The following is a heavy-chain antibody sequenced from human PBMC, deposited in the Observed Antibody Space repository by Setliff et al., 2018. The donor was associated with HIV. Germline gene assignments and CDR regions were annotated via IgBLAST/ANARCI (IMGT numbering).Heavy chain of an antibody. Sequence: SETLSLTCTVSGGSISSGSYYWSWIRQPAGKGLEWIGRIYTSGSTNYNPSLKSRVTISVDTSKNQFSLKLSSVAAADTAVYYCARGGSGSPFDYWGQGTLVNVSS. D-gene: IGHD1-26*01. CDR3: ARGGSGSPFDY. CDR2: IYTSGST. V-gene: IGHV4-61*02. CDR1: GGSISSGSYY. J-gene: IGHJ4*02.